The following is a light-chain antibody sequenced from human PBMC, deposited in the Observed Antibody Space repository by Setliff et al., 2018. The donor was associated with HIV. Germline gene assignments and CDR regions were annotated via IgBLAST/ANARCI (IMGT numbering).Light chain of an antibody. J-gene: IGLJ1*01. Sequence: QSALTQPPSVSGSPGQSVTISCTGTSSDVGSSSRVSWYQQPPGTVPRLMIYEVSSRPSGVPDRFSGSKSGNTASLTISGLQAEDEADYYRSSRTSSSTPYVFGTGTKVTVL. CDR2: EVS. CDR1: SSDVGSSSR. V-gene: IGLV2-18*02. CDR3: SSRTSSSTPYV.